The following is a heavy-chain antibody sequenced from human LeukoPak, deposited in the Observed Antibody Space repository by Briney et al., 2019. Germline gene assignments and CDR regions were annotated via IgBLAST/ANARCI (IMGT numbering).Heavy chain of an antibody. D-gene: IGHD3-10*01. V-gene: IGHV1-2*02. J-gene: IGHJ4*02. CDR3: ARGGVLLWFGESGDY. CDR1: GYTFTGYY. CDR2: INPNSGGT. Sequence: ASVKVSCKASGYTFTGYYMHWVRQAPGQGLEWMGWINPNSGGTNYAQKFQGRVTMTRDTSISTAYVELSRLRSDDTAVYYCARGGVLLWFGESGDYWGQGTLVTVSS.